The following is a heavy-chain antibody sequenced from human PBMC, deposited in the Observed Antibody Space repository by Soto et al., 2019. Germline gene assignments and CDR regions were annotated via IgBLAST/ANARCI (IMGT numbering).Heavy chain of an antibody. CDR1: GYTFTNYG. V-gene: IGHV1-18*01. Sequence: GASVQVSSKASGYTFTNYGFTWVRQAPGQGLEWLGWISTYNGNTKYAQKVQGRLTMTTDTSTSTANMELTSLRSDDTALYYCARTTVTASYYYMDVWGKGSTVTVSS. CDR3: ARTTVTASYYYMDV. CDR2: ISTYNGNT. J-gene: IGHJ6*03. D-gene: IGHD4-17*01.